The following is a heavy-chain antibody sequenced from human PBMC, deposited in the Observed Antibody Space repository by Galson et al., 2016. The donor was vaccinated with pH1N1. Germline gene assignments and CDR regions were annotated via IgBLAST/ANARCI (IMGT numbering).Heavy chain of an antibody. CDR2: INTNTGNP. V-gene: IGHV7-4-1*02. Sequence: SVKVSCKASGYTFTSYAMNWVRQAPGQGLEWMGWINTNTGNPTYAQGFTGRFVFSLDTSDSTTYLHISSLKAEDTAVYYCAGPRPLLRYFDWLLPGGLDYWGQGTLVTVSS. D-gene: IGHD3-9*01. J-gene: IGHJ4*02. CDR3: AGPRPLLRYFDWLLPGGLDY. CDR1: GYTFTSYA.